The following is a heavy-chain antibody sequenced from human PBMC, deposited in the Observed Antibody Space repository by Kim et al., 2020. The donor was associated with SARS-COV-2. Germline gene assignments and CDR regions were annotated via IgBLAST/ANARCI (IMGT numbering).Heavy chain of an antibody. Sequence: GRTYYADSGKGRFTTSRDNSKNTLNLQMNSLRAEDTAVYYCAKSGGYPYWGQGTLVTVSS. CDR2: GRT. J-gene: IGHJ4*02. V-gene: IGHV3-23*01. CDR3: AKSGGYPY. D-gene: IGHD5-12*01.